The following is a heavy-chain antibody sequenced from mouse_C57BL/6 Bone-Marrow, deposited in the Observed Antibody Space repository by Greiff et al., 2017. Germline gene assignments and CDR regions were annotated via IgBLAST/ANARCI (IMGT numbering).Heavy chain of an antibody. CDR2: IYYSGTI. D-gene: IGHD2-4*01. Sequence: VQLKESGPGLVKPSQTAFLTCTVTGISITTGNYRWSWIRQFPGNKLEWIGYIYYSGTITYNPSLTSRTTITRDTPKNQFFLEMNSLTAEDTATYYCARDGDDYDGFWFAYWGQGTLVTVSA. CDR1: GISITTGNYR. V-gene: IGHV3-5*01. J-gene: IGHJ3*01. CDR3: ARDGDDYDGFWFAY.